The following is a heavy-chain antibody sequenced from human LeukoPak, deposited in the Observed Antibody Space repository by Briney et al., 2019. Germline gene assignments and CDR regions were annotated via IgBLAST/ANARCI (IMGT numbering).Heavy chain of an antibody. CDR1: GGTFSSYA. CDR3: ARMGGYCSGGSCYSDLYYYYYGMDV. V-gene: IGHV1-69*04. CDR2: IIPILGIA. Sequence: GASVKVSCKASGGTFSSYAISWVRQAPGQGLEWMGRIIPILGIANYAQKFQGRVTITADKSTSTAYMELSSLRSEDTAVYYCARMGGYCSGGSCYSDLYYYYYGMDVWGQGTTVTVSS. D-gene: IGHD2-15*01. J-gene: IGHJ6*02.